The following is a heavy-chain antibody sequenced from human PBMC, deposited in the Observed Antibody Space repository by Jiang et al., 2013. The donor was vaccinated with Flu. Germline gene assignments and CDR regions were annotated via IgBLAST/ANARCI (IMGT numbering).Heavy chain of an antibody. CDR1: GYTFTDYY. D-gene: IGHD3-10*01. V-gene: IGHV1-46*01. Sequence: SGAEVKKPGASVKVSCKASGYTFTDYYIHWVRQAPGQGLEWMGLIDPSGYTVSYEHKFMGRVTMTRDTSTNTVYMELSKLRSDDTAFFYCARGDRRELPYFDYWGQGTLVTVSS. CDR3: ARGDRRELPYFDY. CDR2: IDPSGYTV. J-gene: IGHJ4*02.